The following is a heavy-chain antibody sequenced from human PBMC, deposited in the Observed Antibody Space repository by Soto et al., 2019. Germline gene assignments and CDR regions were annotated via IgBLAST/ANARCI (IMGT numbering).Heavy chain of an antibody. Sequence: QVQLVESGGGVVQPGRSLRLSCAASGFTFSSYGMHWVRQAPGKGLEWVAVISYDGSNKYYADSVKGRFTISRDNSKNTLYLQMNSLRAEDTAVYYCAKGIDYYYYYGMGVWGQGTTVTVSS. CDR1: GFTFSSYG. CDR3: AKGIDYYYYYGMGV. V-gene: IGHV3-30*18. CDR2: ISYDGSNK. J-gene: IGHJ6*02.